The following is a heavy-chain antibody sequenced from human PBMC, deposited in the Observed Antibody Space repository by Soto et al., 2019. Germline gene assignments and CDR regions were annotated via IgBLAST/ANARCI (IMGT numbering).Heavy chain of an antibody. CDR1: GDSISSSNYF. CDR3: ARGDPLLWFGEKVYYGMDV. Sequence: SETLSLTCTVSGDSISSSNYFWGWIRQPPGKGLEWIGTIFYSGSTYYNPSLKSRVTISVDTSKNQFSLKLSSVTAADTAVYYCARGDPLLWFGEKVYYGMDVWGQGTTVTVSS. CDR2: IFYSGST. D-gene: IGHD3-10*01. J-gene: IGHJ6*02. V-gene: IGHV4-39*07.